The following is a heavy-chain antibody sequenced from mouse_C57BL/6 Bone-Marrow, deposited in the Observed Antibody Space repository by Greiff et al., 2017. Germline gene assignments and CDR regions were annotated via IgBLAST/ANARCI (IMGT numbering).Heavy chain of an antibody. Sequence: QVQLQQPGAELVRPGSSVKLSCKASGYTFTSYWMHWVKQRPIQGLEWIGNIDPSDSETHYNQKFKDKATLTVDKSSSTAYMQLSGLSSEDSAVYYCARGGFAYWGQGTLVTVSA. J-gene: IGHJ3*01. CDR3: ARGGFAY. V-gene: IGHV1-52*01. CDR2: IDPSDSET. CDR1: GYTFTSYW.